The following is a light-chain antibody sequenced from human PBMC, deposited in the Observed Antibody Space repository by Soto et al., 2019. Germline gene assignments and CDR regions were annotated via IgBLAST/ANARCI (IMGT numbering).Light chain of an antibody. Sequence: AIQLTQSPSSLSASVGDRVTITCRASQGISNSLAWYQQKPGKAPKLLMYLASTLQSGVPARFSGSGSGTDFTLTISCLQSEDFATYYCQQYYSYPPWTFGQGTKVDI. CDR3: QQYYSYPPWT. CDR2: LAS. CDR1: QGISNS. V-gene: IGKV1-13*02. J-gene: IGKJ1*01.